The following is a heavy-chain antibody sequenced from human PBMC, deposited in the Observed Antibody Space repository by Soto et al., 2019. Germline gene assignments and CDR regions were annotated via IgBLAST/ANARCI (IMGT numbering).Heavy chain of an antibody. V-gene: IGHV3-23*01. D-gene: IGHD2-2*01. Sequence: GALRLSCAASGFTFSSYAISWVRQAPGKGLVWVSAISGSGGSTYYADSVKGRFTISRDNSKNTLYLQMNSLRAEDTAVYYCAKDPNLGPGGCSSTSCYGNWGQGTLVTVSS. CDR1: GFTFSSYA. CDR2: ISGSGGST. J-gene: IGHJ4*02. CDR3: AKDPNLGPGGCSSTSCYGN.